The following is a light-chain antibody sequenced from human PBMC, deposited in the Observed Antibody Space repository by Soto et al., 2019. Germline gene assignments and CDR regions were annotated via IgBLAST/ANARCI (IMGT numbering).Light chain of an antibody. Sequence: EIVMTQSPATLSVSTGEGATLSCTASQNVYNNLAWYQHRPGQPPRLLISDASTRANGISARFSGSGYGTEFTLTISSLQSEDVAVYFCHHCRNWPLTFGGVTKVEIQ. CDR3: HHCRNWPLT. V-gene: IGKV3-15*01. CDR2: DAS. CDR1: QNVYNN. J-gene: IGKJ4*01.